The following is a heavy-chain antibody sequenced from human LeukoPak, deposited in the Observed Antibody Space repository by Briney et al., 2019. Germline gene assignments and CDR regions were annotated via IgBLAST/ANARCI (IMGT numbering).Heavy chain of an antibody. CDR3: AKEPSYCSSTSCYPYNWFDP. CDR2: ISGSGGST. D-gene: IGHD2-2*01. V-gene: IGHV3-23*01. J-gene: IGHJ5*02. Sequence: GGSLRLSCAASGFTFSSYAVSWVRQAPGKGLEWVSAISGSGGSTYYADSVKGRFTISRDNSKNTLYLQMNSLRAEDTAVYYCAKEPSYCSSTSCYPYNWFDPWGQGTLVTVSS. CDR1: GFTFSSYA.